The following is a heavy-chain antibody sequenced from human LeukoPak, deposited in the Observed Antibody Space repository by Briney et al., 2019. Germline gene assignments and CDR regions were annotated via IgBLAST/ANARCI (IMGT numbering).Heavy chain of an antibody. CDR2: ISSSGSTI. J-gene: IGHJ4*02. D-gene: IGHD3-22*01. Sequence: GGSLSLSCAASGFTFSSYEMNWVRQAAGKEVEGVSYISSSGSTIHYAASLKGRFNISRDNAKNSLYLQMNSLRAEDTAVYYSARTMIVVATYDYWGQGTLVTVSS. V-gene: IGHV3-48*03. CDR1: GFTFSSYE. CDR3: ARTMIVVATYDY.